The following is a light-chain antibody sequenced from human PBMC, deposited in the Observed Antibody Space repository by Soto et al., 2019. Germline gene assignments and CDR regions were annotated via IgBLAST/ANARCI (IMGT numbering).Light chain of an antibody. V-gene: IGKV3D-15*01. CDR1: QTVDNN. CDR3: QQYYHWGLS. J-gene: IGKJ4*01. Sequence: VMTQSPGNLSVSPGERVTLFCRASQTVDNNIAWYQVKPAQPPRLLIYASSTRATGIPATFSGSGSETQFSLTISSLQSEDSAVYYCQQYYHWGLSFGGGTKVEI. CDR2: ASS.